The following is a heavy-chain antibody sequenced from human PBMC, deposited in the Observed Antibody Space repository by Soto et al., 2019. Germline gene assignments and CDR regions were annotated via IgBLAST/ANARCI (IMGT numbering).Heavy chain of an antibody. CDR3: APNPYRGVDY. V-gene: IGHV4-39*01. D-gene: IGHD3-10*01. CDR2: IYYSGST. Sequence: SETLSLTCTVSGGSISSSSYYWGWIRQPPGKGLEWIGSIYYSGSTYYNPSLKSRVTISVDTSKNQFSLKLSSVTAADTAVYYCAPNPYRGVDYWGQGTLVTVSS. CDR1: GGSISSSSYY. J-gene: IGHJ4*02.